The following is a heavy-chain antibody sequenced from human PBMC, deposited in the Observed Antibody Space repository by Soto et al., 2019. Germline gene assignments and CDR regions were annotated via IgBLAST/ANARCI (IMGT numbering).Heavy chain of an antibody. CDR2: ISSSGSYI. V-gene: IGHV3-21*01. D-gene: IGHD3-10*01. CDR1: GFTLSNYA. CDR3: ARDLYGSGSYDY. J-gene: IGHJ4*02. Sequence: GGSLRLSCAASGFTLSNYAMSWVRQAPGKGLEWVSSISSSGSYIYYAGSLKGRFTISRDSAENSLFLQMNSLRAEDTAVYYCARDLYGSGSYDYWGRGTLVTVSS.